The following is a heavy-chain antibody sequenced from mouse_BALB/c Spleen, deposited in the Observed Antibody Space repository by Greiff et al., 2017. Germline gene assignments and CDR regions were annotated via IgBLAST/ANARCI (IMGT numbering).Heavy chain of an antibody. Sequence: EVKLLESGPGLVKPSQSLSLTCTVTGYSITSDYAWNWIRQFPGNKLEWMGYISYSGSTSYNPSLKSRISITRDTSKNQFFLQLNSVTTEDTATYYCARSFITTVVAFDYWGQGTTLTVSS. CDR2: ISYSGST. D-gene: IGHD1-1*01. CDR3: ARSFITTVVAFDY. V-gene: IGHV3-2*02. CDR1: GYSITSDYA. J-gene: IGHJ2*01.